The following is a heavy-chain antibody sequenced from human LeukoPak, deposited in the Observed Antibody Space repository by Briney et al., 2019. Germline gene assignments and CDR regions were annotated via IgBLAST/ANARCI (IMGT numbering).Heavy chain of an antibody. CDR3: ARHSGSQGYAFDI. J-gene: IGHJ3*02. D-gene: IGHD1-26*01. V-gene: IGHV3-7*01. CDR1: GFTYSSYW. Sequence: GGSLRLSCVGSGFTYSSYWMSWVRQAPGKGLEWVANIKQDGSQKYYVDPVKGRFTISRDNAKNPLYLQMNSLRAEDTAVYYCARHSGSQGYAFDIWGQGTMVTVSS. CDR2: IKQDGSQK.